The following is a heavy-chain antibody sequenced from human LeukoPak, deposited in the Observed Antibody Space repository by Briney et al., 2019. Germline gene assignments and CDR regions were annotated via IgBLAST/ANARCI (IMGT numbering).Heavy chain of an antibody. D-gene: IGHD6-19*01. Sequence: GESLTISCKGSGYSFTSYWIGWVRQIPGKGLEWMGIIYPGDSDTRYSPSFQGQVTISADKSISTAYLQWSSLKASDTAMYYCARQRSSGWNDFDYWGQGTLVTVSS. V-gene: IGHV5-51*01. J-gene: IGHJ4*02. CDR3: ARQRSSGWNDFDY. CDR2: IYPGDSDT. CDR1: GYSFTSYW.